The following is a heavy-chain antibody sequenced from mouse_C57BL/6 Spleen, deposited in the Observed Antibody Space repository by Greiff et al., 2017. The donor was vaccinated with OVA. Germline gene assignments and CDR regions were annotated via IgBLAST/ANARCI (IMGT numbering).Heavy chain of an antibody. CDR2: ISDGGSYT. J-gene: IGHJ4*01. CDR3: ARGLLRSSMDY. CDR1: GFTFSSYA. V-gene: IGHV5-4*01. D-gene: IGHD1-1*01. Sequence: EVQGVESGGGLVKPGGSLKLSCAASGFTFSSYAMSWVRQTPEKRLEWVATISDGGSYTYYPDNVKGRFTISRDNAKNNLYLQMSHLKSEDTAMYYCARGLLRSSMDYWGQGTSVTVSS.